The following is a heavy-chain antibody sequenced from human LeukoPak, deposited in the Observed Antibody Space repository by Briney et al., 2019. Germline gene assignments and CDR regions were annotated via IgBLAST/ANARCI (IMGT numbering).Heavy chain of an antibody. D-gene: IGHD3-10*01. V-gene: IGHV4-4*07. J-gene: IGHJ5*02. CDR2: IYTSGST. CDR3: ARVGRTYYYDSGSSNNWFDP. Sequence: SETLSLTCTVSGGSISSYCWSRIRQPAGKGLEWIGRIYTSGSTNYNPSLKSRVTMSVDTSKNQFSLKLSSVTAADTAVYYCARVGRTYYYDSGSSNNWFDPWGQGTLVTVSS. CDR1: GGSISSYC.